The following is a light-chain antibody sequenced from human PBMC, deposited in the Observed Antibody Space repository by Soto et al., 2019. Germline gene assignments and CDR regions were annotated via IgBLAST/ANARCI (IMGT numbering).Light chain of an antibody. Sequence: EVVMTQSPATLSVSPGETATLSCRASQSVSGNLAWYQQKPGQAPRLLIYGASARATGVPARFSGSGSGTEFTLTISTLQSEDFAVYYCQQYNNWRTFGQGTKVEIK. CDR3: QQYNNWRT. CDR2: GAS. V-gene: IGKV3-15*01. J-gene: IGKJ1*01. CDR1: QSVSGN.